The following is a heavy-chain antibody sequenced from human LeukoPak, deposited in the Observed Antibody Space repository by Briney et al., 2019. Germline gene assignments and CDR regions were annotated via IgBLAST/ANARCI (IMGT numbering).Heavy chain of an antibody. CDR2: ISGSDGST. J-gene: IGHJ3*02. CDR1: GFTFTSYA. Sequence: GGSLRLSCAASGFTFTSYAMDCVRQAPGKGLEWVSAISGSDGSTYYADSVKGRFTISRDNSKNTLYLRMNSLRAEDTAVYYCAKPTIPVAATDWIDAFDIWGKGTMVTVSS. V-gene: IGHV3-23*01. CDR3: AKPTIPVAATDWIDAFDI. D-gene: IGHD6-19*01.